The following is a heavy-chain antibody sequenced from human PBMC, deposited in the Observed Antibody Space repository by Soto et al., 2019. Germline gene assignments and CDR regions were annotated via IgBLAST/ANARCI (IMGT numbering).Heavy chain of an antibody. CDR1: GGTFSSYA. V-gene: IGHV1-69*06. J-gene: IGHJ3*02. CDR2: IIPIFGTA. CDR3: ARASQKVVPAAGSEAQAFDI. D-gene: IGHD2-2*01. Sequence: QVQLVQSGDEVKKPGSSVKVSCKASGGTFSSYAISWVRQAPGHGLEWMGGIIPIFGTANYAQKFQGRVTITADKSTSTAYIELSSLRSEDTAVYYCARASQKVVPAAGSEAQAFDIWGQGTMVTVSS.